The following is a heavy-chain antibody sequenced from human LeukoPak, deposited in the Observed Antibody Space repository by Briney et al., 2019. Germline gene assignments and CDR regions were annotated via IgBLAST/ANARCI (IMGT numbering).Heavy chain of an antibody. D-gene: IGHD5-12*01. CDR1: GFTFSGSA. CDR2: IRSKANSYAT. Sequence: GGSLKLSCAASGFTFSGSAMHWVRQASGKGLEWVGRIRSKANSYATAYAASVKGRFTISRDDSKNTAYLQMNSLKTEDTAVYYCPPTGYSDYDLSHPFDYWGQGTLVTVSS. CDR3: PPTGYSDYDLSHPFDY. V-gene: IGHV3-73*01. J-gene: IGHJ4*02.